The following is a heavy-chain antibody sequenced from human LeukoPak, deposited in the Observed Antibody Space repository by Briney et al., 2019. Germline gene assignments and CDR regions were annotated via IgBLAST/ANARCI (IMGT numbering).Heavy chain of an antibody. Sequence: ASVKVSCKASGYTFTSYGISWVRQAPGQGLEWMGWISAYNGNTNYAQKLQGRVTMTTDTSTSTAYMDLRSLRSDDTAVYYCARDGTGDYDSSGYPLYFDYWGQGTLVTVSS. V-gene: IGHV1-18*01. D-gene: IGHD3-22*01. CDR2: ISAYNGNT. CDR3: ARDGTGDYDSSGYPLYFDY. J-gene: IGHJ4*02. CDR1: GYTFTSYG.